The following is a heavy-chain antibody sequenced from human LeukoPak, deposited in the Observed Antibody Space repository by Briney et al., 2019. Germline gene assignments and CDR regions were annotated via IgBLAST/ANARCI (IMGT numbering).Heavy chain of an antibody. CDR2: ISIYSGNT. V-gene: IGHV1-18*01. CDR1: GYTFTSYG. D-gene: IGHD7-27*01. CDR3: ARDPGGTWGFDY. J-gene: IGHJ4*02. Sequence: GASVKVSCKASGYTFTSYGISWVRQAPGQGLEWMGWISIYSGNTNYAQKFQDRISMTTDTPTSTAYMELRSLKSDDTAVYYCARDPGGTWGFDYWGQGALVTVSS.